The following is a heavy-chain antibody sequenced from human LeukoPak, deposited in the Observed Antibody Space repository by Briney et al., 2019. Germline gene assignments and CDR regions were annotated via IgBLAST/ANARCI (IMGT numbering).Heavy chain of an antibody. V-gene: IGHV3-53*01. J-gene: IGHJ3*02. CDR1: GLTVSSNH. Sequence: GGSLRLSCAASGLTVSSNHMSWVRQAPGKGLEWVSIIYSGGSAYYADSVKGRFTISRDNAKNTLYLQMNSLRAEDTAVYYCARGGGPTDDAFDIWGQGTMVTVSS. D-gene: IGHD2-15*01. CDR2: IYSGGSA. CDR3: ARGGGPTDDAFDI.